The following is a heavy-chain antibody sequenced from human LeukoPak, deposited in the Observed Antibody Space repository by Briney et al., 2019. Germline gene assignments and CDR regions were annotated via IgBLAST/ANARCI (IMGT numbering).Heavy chain of an antibody. CDR1: GGSISSYY. Sequence: SETLSLTCTVSGGSISSYYWSWIRQPPGKGLEWIGYIYYSGSTNYNPSLKSRVTISVDTSKNQFSLKLSSVTAADTAVYYCARAQNWFDPWGQGTLVTVSS. V-gene: IGHV4-59*01. CDR2: IYYSGST. CDR3: ARAQNWFDP. J-gene: IGHJ5*02.